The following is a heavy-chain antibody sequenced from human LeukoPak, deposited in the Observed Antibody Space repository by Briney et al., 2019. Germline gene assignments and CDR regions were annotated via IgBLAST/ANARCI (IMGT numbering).Heavy chain of an antibody. V-gene: IGHV3-53*01. CDR2: IYSGGIT. Sequence: GGSLRLSCAGSGFAVSNNYMSWVRQAPGQGLEWVSTIYSGGITYYVDSVKGRFTISRDNSKNMLYPQMNSLRAEDTAVYYCTRDSTTFRFGYWGQGTLVTVSS. CDR3: TRDSTTFRFGY. D-gene: IGHD1-26*01. CDR1: GFAVSNNY. J-gene: IGHJ4*02.